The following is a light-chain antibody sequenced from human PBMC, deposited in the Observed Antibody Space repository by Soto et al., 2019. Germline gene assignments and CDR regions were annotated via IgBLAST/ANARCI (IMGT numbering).Light chain of an antibody. J-gene: IGKJ1*01. V-gene: IGKV3-20*01. CDR3: QQYGSSSWT. CDR1: QSVSSSY. CDR2: GTS. Sequence: EIVLTQSPGTLSLSPGERATLSCRASQSVSSSYLAWYQQKPGQAPRRLIYGTSSRATAIPDRFSGSGSATDFTLTSSRLEPEDFAVYYCQQYGSSSWTFGQGTKVEIK.